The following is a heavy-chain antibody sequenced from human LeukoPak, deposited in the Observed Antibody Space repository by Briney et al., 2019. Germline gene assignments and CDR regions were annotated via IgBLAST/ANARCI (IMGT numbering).Heavy chain of an antibody. J-gene: IGHJ4*02. Sequence: ASVKVSCKASGYTFTGYYMHWVRQAPGQGLEWMGRINPNSGGTNYAQKFQGWVTMTRDTSISTAYMELSRLRSDDTAVYYCARDSSSTLTAVFDYWGQGTLVTVSS. D-gene: IGHD2-2*01. CDR3: ARDSSSTLTAVFDY. V-gene: IGHV1-2*04. CDR1: GYTFTGYY. CDR2: INPNSGGT.